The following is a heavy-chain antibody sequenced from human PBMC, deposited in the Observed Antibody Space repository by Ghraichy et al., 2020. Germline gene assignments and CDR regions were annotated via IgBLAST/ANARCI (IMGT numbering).Heavy chain of an antibody. CDR1: GYSFTNYG. CDR3: ARGINYFDP. CDR2: ITTSKGNT. Sequence: ASVKVSCKTSGYSFTNYGITWVRQAPRQGLEWMGWITTSKGNTHSAQKLQGRVTMSTDASTGTVYMELKSLTYDDTAVYYCARGINYFDPWGQGTLVTVSS. D-gene: IGHD1-7*01. J-gene: IGHJ5*02. V-gene: IGHV1-18*01.